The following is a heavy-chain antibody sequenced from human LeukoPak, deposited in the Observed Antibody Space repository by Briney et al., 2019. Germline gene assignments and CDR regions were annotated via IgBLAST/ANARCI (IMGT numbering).Heavy chain of an antibody. CDR2: IIPIFGTA. CDR1: GGTFSSYA. V-gene: IGHV1-69*05. J-gene: IGHJ5*02. Sequence: SVKVSCKASGGTFSSYAISWVRQAPGQGLEWMGGIIPIFGTANYAQKFQGRVTITTDESTSTAYMELSSLRSEDTAVYYCASHDCSSTSCYPNWFDPWGQGTLVTVSS. CDR3: ASHDCSSTSCYPNWFDP. D-gene: IGHD2-2*01.